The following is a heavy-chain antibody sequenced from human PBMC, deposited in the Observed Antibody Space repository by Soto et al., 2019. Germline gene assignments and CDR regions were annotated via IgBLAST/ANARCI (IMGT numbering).Heavy chain of an antibody. V-gene: IGHV1-3*01. CDR1: GYTFTSYA. D-gene: IGHD3-10*01. Sequence: QVQLVQSGAEVKKPGASVKVSCKASGYTFTSYAMHWVRQAPGQRLEWMGWINAGNGNTKYSQKFQGRVTITRDTSASTAYMELSSLRSEDTAVYYCARDKGSRITMVRGVTDSYYGMDVWGQGTTVTVSS. CDR3: ARDKGSRITMVRGVTDSYYGMDV. CDR2: INAGNGNT. J-gene: IGHJ6*02.